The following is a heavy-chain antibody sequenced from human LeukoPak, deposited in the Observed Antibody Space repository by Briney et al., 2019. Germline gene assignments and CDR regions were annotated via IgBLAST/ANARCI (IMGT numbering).Heavy chain of an antibody. CDR3: ATGYCSSTNCRIDY. J-gene: IGHJ4*02. CDR2: IRVYNGDT. V-gene: IGHV1-18*01. D-gene: IGHD2-2*03. CDR1: GYTFTSYG. Sequence: GASVKVSCKASGYTFTSYGISWVRQAPGQGLEWMGWIRVYNGDTNYAQKLQGRVTMTTDTSTSIAYMELRSLRSDDTAVYYCATGYCSSTNCRIDYWGQGTLVSVSS.